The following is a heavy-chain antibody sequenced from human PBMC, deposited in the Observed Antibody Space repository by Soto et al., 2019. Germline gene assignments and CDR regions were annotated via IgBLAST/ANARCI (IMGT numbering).Heavy chain of an antibody. CDR2: ISTYNGNT. CDR3: ARKSSSSSWFDP. Sequence: ASVKVSCKASGYTFFTYGITWVRQAPGQGLEWMGWISTYNGNTNYVQKLQGRVTMTTDTSTRTAYMELRSLTSDDTAMYYCARKSSSSSWFDPWGQGTLVTVSS. J-gene: IGHJ5*02. V-gene: IGHV1-18*01. D-gene: IGHD6-6*01. CDR1: GYTFFTYG.